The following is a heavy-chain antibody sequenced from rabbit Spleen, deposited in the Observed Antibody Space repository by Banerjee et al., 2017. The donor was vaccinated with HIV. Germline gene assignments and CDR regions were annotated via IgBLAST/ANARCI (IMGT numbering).Heavy chain of an antibody. Sequence: QEQLVESGGGLVQPGGSLKLSCTASGFSFSNKAVMCWVRQAPGKGLEWIACINAITGKVVYASWAKCRFTISGCSWTTVSLQMTSLTAADTATYFCARNLVTAIGWNFALWGQGTLVAV. CDR3: ARNLVTAIGWNFAL. CDR1: GFSFSNKAV. J-gene: IGHJ4*01. V-gene: IGHV1S45*01. D-gene: IGHD7-1*01. CDR2: INAITGKV.